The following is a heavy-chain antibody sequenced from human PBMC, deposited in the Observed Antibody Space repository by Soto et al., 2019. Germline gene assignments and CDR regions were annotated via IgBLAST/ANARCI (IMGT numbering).Heavy chain of an antibody. D-gene: IGHD6-19*01. CDR2: MTSDTKTI. J-gene: IGHJ4*02. Sequence: EVQLVESGGGLVQPGGSLRLSCAASGFTFRIYSMNWVRQAPGKGLEWISYMTSDTKTIKYADSVKGRFTSTRDNDKNSVYLQMTSLRDEDTAVYYCARSVEGHFDYWGQGTLVTVSS. CDR1: GFTFRIYS. V-gene: IGHV3-48*02. CDR3: ARSVEGHFDY.